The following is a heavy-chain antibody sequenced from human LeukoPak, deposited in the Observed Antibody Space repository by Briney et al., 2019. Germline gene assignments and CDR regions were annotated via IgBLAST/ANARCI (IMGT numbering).Heavy chain of an antibody. Sequence: SETLSLTCTVSGGSISSSSYYWGWIRQPPGKGLEWIGSIYYSGSTYYNPSLKSRVTISVDTSKNQFSLKLSSVTAADTAVYYCARLPLPRSCSGGSCSWYFDLWGRGTLVTVSS. CDR2: IYYSGST. D-gene: IGHD2-15*01. CDR3: ARLPLPRSCSGGSCSWYFDL. J-gene: IGHJ2*01. CDR1: GGSISSSSYY. V-gene: IGHV4-39*01.